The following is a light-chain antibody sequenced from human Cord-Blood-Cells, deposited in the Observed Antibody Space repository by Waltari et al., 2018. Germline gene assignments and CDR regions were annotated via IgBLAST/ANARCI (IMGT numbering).Light chain of an antibody. V-gene: IGKV1-39*01. J-gene: IGKJ1*01. CDR2: AAS. Sequence: DIQMTQSPSSLSASVGDRVTITCRASQSISSYLNWSQQKPGKDPKLLIYAASSLQSGVPSRFSGSGSGTDFTLTISSLQPEDFATYYCQQSYSTPPWTFGQGTKVEIK. CDR1: QSISSY. CDR3: QQSYSTPPWT.